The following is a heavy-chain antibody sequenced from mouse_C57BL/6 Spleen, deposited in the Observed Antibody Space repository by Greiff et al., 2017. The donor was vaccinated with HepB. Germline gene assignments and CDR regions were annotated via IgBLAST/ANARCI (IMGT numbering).Heavy chain of an antibody. V-gene: IGHV1-80*01. Sequence: VQLVESGAELVKPGASVKISCKASGYAFSSYWMNWVKQRPGKGLEWIGQIYPGDGDTNYNGKFKGKATLTADKSSSTAYMQLSSLTSEDSAVYFCARALYYYGSSYFDYWGQGTTLTVSS. CDR2: IYPGDGDT. J-gene: IGHJ2*01. CDR1: GYAFSSYW. D-gene: IGHD1-1*01. CDR3: ARALYYYGSSYFDY.